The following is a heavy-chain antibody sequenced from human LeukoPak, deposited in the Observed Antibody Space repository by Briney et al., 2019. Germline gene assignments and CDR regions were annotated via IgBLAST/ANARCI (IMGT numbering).Heavy chain of an antibody. V-gene: IGHV4-39*07. CDR3: ASSRPELQDY. CDR1: GGSISSSSYY. Sequence: PSETLSLTCTVSGGSISSSSYYWGWIRQPPGKGLEWIGSIYYSGSTYYNPSLKSRVTISVDTSKNQFSLKLSSVTAADTAVYYCASSRPELQDYWGQGTLVTVSS. J-gene: IGHJ4*02. CDR2: IYYSGST. D-gene: IGHD1-7*01.